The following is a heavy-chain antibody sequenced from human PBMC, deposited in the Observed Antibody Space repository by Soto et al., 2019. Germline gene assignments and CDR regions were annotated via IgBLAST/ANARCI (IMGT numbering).Heavy chain of an antibody. J-gene: IGHJ6*02. CDR2: INHSGST. CDR3: ARGLAVAGTVNLFKVSEYYYYGMDV. CDR1: GGSFSGYY. V-gene: IGHV4-34*01. D-gene: IGHD6-19*01. Sequence: QVQLQQWGAGLLKPSETLSLTCAVYGGSFSGYYWSWIRQPPGKGLEWIGEINHSGSTNYNPSLKSRVTISVDTSKNQFSLKLSSVTAADTAVYYCARGLAVAGTVNLFKVSEYYYYGMDVWGQGTTVTVSS.